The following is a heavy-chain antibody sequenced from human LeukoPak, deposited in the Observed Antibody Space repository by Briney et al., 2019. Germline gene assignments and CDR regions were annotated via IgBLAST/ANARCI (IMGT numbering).Heavy chain of an antibody. CDR2: IYYSGST. J-gene: IGHJ4*02. D-gene: IGHD2-2*01. CDR1: DGSITNYY. CDR3: ARGQGYCSSTSCYYFDY. V-gene: IGHV4-59*12. Sequence: SETLSLTCTVSDGSITNYYWSWIRQPPGKGLEWIGHIYYSGSTNYNPSLKSRVTISVDTSKNQFSLKLSSVTAADTAVYYCARGQGYCSSTSCYYFDYWGQGTLVTVSS.